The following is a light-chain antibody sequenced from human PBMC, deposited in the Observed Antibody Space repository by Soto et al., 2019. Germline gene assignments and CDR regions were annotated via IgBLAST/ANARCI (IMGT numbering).Light chain of an antibody. CDR3: QQYYSYSWT. CDR1: HDISTY. CDR2: AAS. V-gene: IGKV1-9*01. J-gene: IGKJ1*01. Sequence: IQLTQSPSLLSASVGDRVTITCRASHDISTYLAWYQQKPGKAPKLLIYAASTLQSGVPSRFSGSGSGTDFTLTISCLQSEDFATYYCQQYYSYSWTFGQGTKVDIK.